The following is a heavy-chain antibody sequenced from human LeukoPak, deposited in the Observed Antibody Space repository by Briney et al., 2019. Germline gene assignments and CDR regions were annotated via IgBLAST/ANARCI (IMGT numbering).Heavy chain of an antibody. CDR2: IYTSGST. V-gene: IGHV4-61*02. D-gene: IGHD3-3*01. CDR1: GGSISSGSYY. CDR3: ARTYYDFWSGYYYYYMDV. Sequence: SETLSLTCTVSGGSISSGSYYWSWIRQPAGKGLEWIGRIYTSGSTNYNPSLKGRVTISVDTSKNQFSLKLSSVTAADTAVYYCARTYYDFWSGYYYYYMDVWGKGTTVTVSS. J-gene: IGHJ6*03.